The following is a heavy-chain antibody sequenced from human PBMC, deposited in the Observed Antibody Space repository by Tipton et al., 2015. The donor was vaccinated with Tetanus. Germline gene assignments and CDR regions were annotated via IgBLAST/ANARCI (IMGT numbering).Heavy chain of an antibody. CDR3: AKEFQRARIRFFDS. J-gene: IGHJ4*02. V-gene: IGHV3-23*03. CDR2: VYDSGRTT. CDR1: GFTFSTYA. D-gene: IGHD2-15*01. Sequence: SLRLSCAASGFTFSTYAMSWVRQAPGKGLEWISTVYDSGRTTFYADSVKGRFTISRDNSKNTLYLQMNSLRPEDTAVYYCAKEFQRARIRFFDSWGQGSQVTASS.